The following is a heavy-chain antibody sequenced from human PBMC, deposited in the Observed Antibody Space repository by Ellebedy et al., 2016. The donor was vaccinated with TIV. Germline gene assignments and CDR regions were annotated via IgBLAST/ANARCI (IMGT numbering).Heavy chain of an antibody. V-gene: IGHV4-59*01. D-gene: IGHD5-18*01. CDR2: IYYSGST. CDR1: GGSISSYY. J-gene: IGHJ3*02. Sequence: MPSETLSLTCTVSGGSISSYYWSWIRQPPGKGLERIGYIYYSGSTNYNPSLKSRVTISVDTSKNQFSLKLSSVTAADTAVYYCARGLGYRPSDDAFDIWGQGTMVTVSS. CDR3: ARGLGYRPSDDAFDI.